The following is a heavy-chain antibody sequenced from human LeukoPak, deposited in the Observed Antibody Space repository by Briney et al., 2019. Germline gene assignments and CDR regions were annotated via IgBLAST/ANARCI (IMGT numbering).Heavy chain of an antibody. Sequence: ASVKVSCKASGYTFTSYDINWVRQATGQGLEWTGWMNPNSGNTGYAQKFQGRVTITRNTSTSTAYMELSSLRSEDTAVYYCARDLQWALGYWGQGTLVTVSS. CDR2: MNPNSGNT. V-gene: IGHV1-8*03. J-gene: IGHJ4*02. D-gene: IGHD6-19*01. CDR3: ARDLQWALGY. CDR1: GYTFTSYD.